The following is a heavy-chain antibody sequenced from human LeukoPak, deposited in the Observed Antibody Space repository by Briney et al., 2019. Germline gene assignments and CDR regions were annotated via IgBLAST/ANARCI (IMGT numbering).Heavy chain of an antibody. D-gene: IGHD6-19*01. CDR3: AKGRMWLVQGAAFDI. CDR1: GFTFDDYA. Sequence: PGGSLRLSCAASGFTFDDYAMHWVRQAPGKGLEWVSGISWNSGSIGYADSVKGRFTISRDNAKNSLYLQMNSLRAEDTALYYCAKGRMWLVQGAAFDIWGQGTMVTVSS. J-gene: IGHJ3*02. CDR2: ISWNSGSI. V-gene: IGHV3-9*01.